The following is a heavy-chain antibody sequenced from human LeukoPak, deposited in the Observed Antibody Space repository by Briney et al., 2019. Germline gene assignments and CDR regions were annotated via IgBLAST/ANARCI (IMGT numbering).Heavy chain of an antibody. V-gene: IGHV4-39*01. CDR2: IYYSGST. CDR3: ARHNGDYYYMDV. CDR1: GGSISSSSYY. Sequence: SETLPLTCTVSGGSISSSSYYWGWIRQPPGKGLEWIGSIYYSGSTYYNPSLKSRVTISVDTSKNQFSLKLSSVTVADTAVYYCARHNGDYYYMDVWGKGTTVTVSS. J-gene: IGHJ6*03. D-gene: IGHD2-8*01.